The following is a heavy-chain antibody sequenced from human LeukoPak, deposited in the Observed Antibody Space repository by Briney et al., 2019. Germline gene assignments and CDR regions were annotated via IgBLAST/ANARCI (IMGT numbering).Heavy chain of an antibody. CDR2: INPNSGGT. D-gene: IGHD3-3*01. V-gene: IGHV1-2*02. CDR3: ARIVPPYYDFWSGYYMAYDY. Sequence: ASVKVSCKASGYTFTGYYMHWVRQAPGQGLEWMGWINPNSGGTNYAQKFQGRVTMTRDTSISTAYMELSRLRSDDTAVYHCARIVPPYYDFWSGYYMAYDYWGQGTLVTVSS. CDR1: GYTFTGYY. J-gene: IGHJ4*02.